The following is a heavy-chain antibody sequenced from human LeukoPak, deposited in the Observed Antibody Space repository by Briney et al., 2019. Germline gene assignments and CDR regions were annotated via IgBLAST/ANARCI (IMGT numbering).Heavy chain of an antibody. J-gene: IGHJ4*02. CDR2: ISASGGRT. D-gene: IGHD4-17*01. CDR1: GFRFSDFA. V-gene: IGHV3-23*01. Sequence: GGSLRLSCAASGFRFSDFAMSWVRQAPGKGLECVSVISASGGRTYSAESVKARFTISRDNSKNTLYLQMNSLTADDTAVYYCAKGHSDFGTGFDLWGQGTQVAVS. CDR3: AKGHSDFGTGFDL.